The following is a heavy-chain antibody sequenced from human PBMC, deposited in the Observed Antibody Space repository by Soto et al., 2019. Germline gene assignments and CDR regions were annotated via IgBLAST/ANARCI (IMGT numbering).Heavy chain of an antibody. CDR1: GFSLSNARMG. CDR3: ARSSMIVVGNFDY. V-gene: IGHV2-26*01. J-gene: IGHJ4*02. Sequence: QVTLKESGPVLVKPTETLTLTCTVSGFSLSNARMGVSWIRQPPGKAPEWLAHIFSNDEKSYSTSLKSRLTISKDTSKSQVVLTMTNMDPVDTATYYCARSSMIVVGNFDYWGQGTLVTVSS. D-gene: IGHD3-22*01. CDR2: IFSNDEK.